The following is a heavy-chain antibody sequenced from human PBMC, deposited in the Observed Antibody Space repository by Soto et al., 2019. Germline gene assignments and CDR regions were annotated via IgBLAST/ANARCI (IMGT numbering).Heavy chain of an antibody. CDR3: TRDPLYCSGTFCSASHHWFDP. CDR2: SSGGVGGT. CDR1: GYSFSDFA. J-gene: IGHJ5*02. Sequence: QVNLVQSGAEVKKPGASVKISCKASGYSFSDFALHWVRQAPGQRLEWMGWSSGGVGGTKVSQKFQHRITLTRDTSATTVHMELSGLTSEDTATYYCTRDPLYCSGTFCSASHHWFDPWGQGTLVTVSS. D-gene: IGHD2-15*01. V-gene: IGHV1-3*01.